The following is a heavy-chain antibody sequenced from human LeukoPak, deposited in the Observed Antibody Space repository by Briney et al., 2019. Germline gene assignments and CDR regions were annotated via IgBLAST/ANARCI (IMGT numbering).Heavy chain of an antibody. D-gene: IGHD3-10*01. Sequence: SETLSLTCTVSGGSISSYYWSWIRQPPGKGLEWIGYIYYSGSTNYNPSLKSRVTISVDTSKDQFSLKLSSVTAADTAVYYCARAWFGELHHKNWFDPWGQGTLVTVSS. CDR1: GGSISSYY. V-gene: IGHV4-59*12. CDR2: IYYSGST. J-gene: IGHJ5*02. CDR3: ARAWFGELHHKNWFDP.